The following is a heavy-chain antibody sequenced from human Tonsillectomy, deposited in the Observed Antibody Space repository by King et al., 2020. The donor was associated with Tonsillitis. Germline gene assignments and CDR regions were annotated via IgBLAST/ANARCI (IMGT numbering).Heavy chain of an antibody. CDR1: GFTFSSFW. Sequence: VQLVESGGGLVQPGGSLRLSCAASGFTFSSFWMHWVRQAPGKGLVWVSRIKSEGSSTNYADSVKGRFTISRDNAKNTLYLQMNSLRAEDTAVYFCARVDYDSSGYYYAFDYWGQGTPVTVSS. CDR3: ARVDYDSSGYYYAFDY. D-gene: IGHD3-22*01. CDR2: IKSEGSST. J-gene: IGHJ4*02. V-gene: IGHV3-74*01.